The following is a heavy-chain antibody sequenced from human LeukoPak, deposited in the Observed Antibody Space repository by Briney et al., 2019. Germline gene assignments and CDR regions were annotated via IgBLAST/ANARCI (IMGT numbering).Heavy chain of an antibody. V-gene: IGHV3-23*01. D-gene: IGHD6-19*01. CDR1: GFTFSNAW. Sequence: GGSLRLSCAASGFTFSNAWMSWVRQAPGKGLEWVSAISGSGGSTYYADSVKGRFTISRDNSKNTLYLQMNSLRAEDTAVYYCAKGSIAVAFDIWGQGTMVTVSS. CDR3: AKGSIAVAFDI. CDR2: ISGSGGST. J-gene: IGHJ3*02.